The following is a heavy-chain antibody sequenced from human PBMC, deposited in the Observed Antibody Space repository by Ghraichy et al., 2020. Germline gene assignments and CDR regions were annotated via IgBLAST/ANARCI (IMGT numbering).Heavy chain of an antibody. CDR1: GFTFSRYS. Sequence: GGSLRLSCAASGFTFSRYSMNWVRQAPGKGLEWVSSISSSSTYIYHADSVKGRFTISRDNAKNSLYLQMNSLRADDTALYYCAREGDSSGYQEAFDIWGQGTMVTVSS. CDR2: ISSSSTYI. V-gene: IGHV3-21*01. D-gene: IGHD3-22*01. J-gene: IGHJ3*02. CDR3: AREGDSSGYQEAFDI.